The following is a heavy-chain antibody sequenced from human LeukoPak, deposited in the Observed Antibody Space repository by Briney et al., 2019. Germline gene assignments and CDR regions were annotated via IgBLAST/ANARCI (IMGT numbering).Heavy chain of an antibody. Sequence: GGSLRLSCAASGLTFSDYYMTWIRQAPGKGLEWVAYISSSGSTIYSADSVKGRFTVSRDNAKNSLFLHMNSLRAEDTAIYYCAIQITMIVVGPYFDYWGQGTLVTVSS. CDR1: GLTFSDYY. CDR2: ISSSGSTI. V-gene: IGHV3-11*04. J-gene: IGHJ4*02. D-gene: IGHD3-22*01. CDR3: AIQITMIVVGPYFDY.